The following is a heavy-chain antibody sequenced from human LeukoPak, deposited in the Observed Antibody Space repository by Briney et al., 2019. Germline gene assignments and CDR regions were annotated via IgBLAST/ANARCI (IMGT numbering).Heavy chain of an antibody. D-gene: IGHD6-13*01. CDR1: GGTFSSYA. CDR2: IIPIFGTA. CDR3: ARGTPRDSSSSDHYYYYYYMDV. V-gene: IGHV1-69*13. Sequence: AASVKVSCKASGGTFSSYAISWVRQAPGQGLEWMGGIIPIFGTANYAQKFQGRVTITADESTSTAYMELSSLRSEDTAVYYCARGTPRDSSSSDHYYYYYYMDVWGKGTTVTISS. J-gene: IGHJ6*03.